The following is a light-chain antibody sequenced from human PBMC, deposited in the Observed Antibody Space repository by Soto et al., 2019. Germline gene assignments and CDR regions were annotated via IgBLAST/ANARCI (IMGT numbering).Light chain of an antibody. CDR2: ATS. J-gene: IGKJ1*01. Sequence: QMTQSPSSLSASVGDRVTITCRASQSIRSLLNWYQQKLGKAPKLLIYATSHLQSGVPSRFSGSGSGTDFTLTISSLQPEDFATYYCQQSYNSPQTFGQGTKVEI. CDR3: QQSYNSPQT. CDR1: QSIRSL. V-gene: IGKV1-39*01.